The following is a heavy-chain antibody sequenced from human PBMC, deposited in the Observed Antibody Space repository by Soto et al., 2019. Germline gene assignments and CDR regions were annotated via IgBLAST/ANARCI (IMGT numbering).Heavy chain of an antibody. V-gene: IGHV4-39*01. CDR3: ARKSDAVASKPPDY. D-gene: IGHD6-19*01. Sequence: QLQLQESGPGLVKPSETLSLTCSVSGGSISSSSYYWGWIRQPPGKGLEWIGSISYSGGTYYNPSLMSRATLSVDTSKNQFSLKLSFVTAADTAVYYCARKSDAVASKPPDYWGQGTLVTVSS. CDR2: ISYSGGT. CDR1: GGSISSSSYY. J-gene: IGHJ4*02.